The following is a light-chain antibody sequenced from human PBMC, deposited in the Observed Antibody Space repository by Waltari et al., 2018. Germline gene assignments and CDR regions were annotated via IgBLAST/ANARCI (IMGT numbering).Light chain of an antibody. J-gene: IGKJ4*01. Sequence: DIVMTQSPESLTVSMGDRAPINCKSSPSLFYNSNNQNYLAWYQQKPGQPPKVLIYWASTRESGVPERFSGSGSGTDFTLTITNLQPEDVAVYYCQQYYSTFLTFGGGTKVE. V-gene: IGKV4-1*01. CDR2: WAS. CDR1: PSLFYNSNNQNY. CDR3: QQYYSTFLT.